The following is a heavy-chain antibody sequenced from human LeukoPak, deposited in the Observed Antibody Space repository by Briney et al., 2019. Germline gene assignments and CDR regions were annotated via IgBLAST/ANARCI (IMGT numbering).Heavy chain of an antibody. CDR2: IYYSGST. V-gene: IGHV4-39*07. CDR3: ARRRSNPYYFDY. J-gene: IGHJ4*02. CDR1: GGSISSSSYY. Sequence: TSETLSLTCTVSGGSISSSSYYWGWIRQPPGKGLEWIGSIYYSGSTNYNPSLKSRVTISVDTSKNQFSLKLSSVTAADTAVYYCARRRSNPYYFDYWGQGTPVTVSS.